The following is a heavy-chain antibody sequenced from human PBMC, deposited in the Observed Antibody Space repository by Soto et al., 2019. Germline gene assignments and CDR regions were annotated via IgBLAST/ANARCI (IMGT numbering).Heavy chain of an antibody. V-gene: IGHV4-59*01. J-gene: IGHJ6*02. Sequence: XXTLSLPFTVSGGSISSYYWGWILQPPGKGLEWIGYIYYSGSTNYNPSLKSRVTISVDTSRNQFSLKLSSVTAADTAVYYCAREGVTRNYYYYGMDVWGQGTTVTVSS. CDR2: IYYSGST. CDR1: GGSISSYY. D-gene: IGHD2-21*02. CDR3: AREGVTRNYYYYGMDV.